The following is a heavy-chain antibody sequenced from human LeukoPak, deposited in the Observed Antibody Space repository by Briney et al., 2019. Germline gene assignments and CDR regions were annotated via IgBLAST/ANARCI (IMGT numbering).Heavy chain of an antibody. CDR3: ARQRDNLIIP. J-gene: IGHJ5*02. CDR1: GYSFTNYW. V-gene: IGHV5-51*01. CDR2: IYPGDSDT. D-gene: IGHD3-9*01. Sequence: GESLKISXKGSGYSFTNYWIGWVRQMPGKGLEWMGIIYPGDSDTRYSPSFQGQVTISVDKSISTAYLQWSSLKAADTAIYYCARQRDNLIIPWGQGTLVTVSS.